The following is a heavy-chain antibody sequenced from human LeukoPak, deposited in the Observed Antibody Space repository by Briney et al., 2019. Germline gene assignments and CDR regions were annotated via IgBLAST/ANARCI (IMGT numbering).Heavy chain of an antibody. Sequence: ASVKVSCKASGYTFTSYYMHWVRQAPGQGLEWMGIINPSGGSTSYAQKFQGGVTMTRDMSTSTVYMELSSLRSEDTAVYYCARGDIVVVVAAIHGEHAFDIWGQGTMVTDSS. D-gene: IGHD2-15*01. CDR1: GYTFTSYY. CDR2: INPSGGST. CDR3: ARGDIVVVVAAIHGEHAFDI. J-gene: IGHJ3*02. V-gene: IGHV1-46*01.